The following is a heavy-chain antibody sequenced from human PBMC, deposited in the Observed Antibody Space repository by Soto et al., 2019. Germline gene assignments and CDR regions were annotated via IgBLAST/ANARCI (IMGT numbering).Heavy chain of an antibody. Sequence: ASVKVSCKVSGYTLTELSMQWVRHAPGKGLEWMGGFDPEDGETIYAQKCQVRVTMTDETSTDTAHMELSSLRAEDTAVYYCGVYQLLYSHDALDIWGEGTMVTVS. CDR1: GYTLTELS. V-gene: IGHV1-24*01. CDR2: FDPEDGET. D-gene: IGHD2-2*02. CDR3: GVYQLLYSHDALDI. J-gene: IGHJ3*02.